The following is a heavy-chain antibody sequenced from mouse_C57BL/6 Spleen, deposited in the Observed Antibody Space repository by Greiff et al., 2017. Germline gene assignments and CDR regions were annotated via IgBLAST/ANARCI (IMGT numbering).Heavy chain of an antibody. Sequence: EVMLVESGGGLVQPGGSLSLSCAASGFTFTDYYMSWVRQPPGKALEWLGFIRNKANGYTTEYSASVKGRFTISRDNSQSIIYLQMNALRAEDSATYYCARSRDSSYAMDYWGQGTSVTVSS. J-gene: IGHJ4*01. CDR3: ARSRDSSYAMDY. CDR2: IRNKANGYTT. CDR1: GFTFTDYY. V-gene: IGHV7-3*01.